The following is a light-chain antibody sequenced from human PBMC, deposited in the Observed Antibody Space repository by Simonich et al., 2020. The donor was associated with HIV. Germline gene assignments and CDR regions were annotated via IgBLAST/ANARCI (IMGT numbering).Light chain of an antibody. Sequence: DIQMTQSPSSLSASVGDRVTIPCRASQSISSYLNWYQQKPGKAPKILIYAASSLKSGVPSRFSGSGSGTDFTLTISSLQPEDFATCYCQQSYSTTFGGGTKVEIK. V-gene: IGKV1-39*01. CDR3: QQSYSTT. J-gene: IGKJ4*01. CDR1: QSISSY. CDR2: AAS.